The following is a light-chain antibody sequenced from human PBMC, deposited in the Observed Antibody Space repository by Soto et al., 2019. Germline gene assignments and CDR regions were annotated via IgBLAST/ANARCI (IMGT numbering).Light chain of an antibody. CDR1: QSISSW. CDR3: QQYNSYSRT. J-gene: IGKJ1*01. CDR2: KAT. Sequence: DIQMTQSPSTLSASVGDRVTITCRVSQSISSWLAWYQQKPGKAPKLLIYKATSLESGIPSRFSGSGSGTEFTLTISSLQPYDFATYYCQQYNSYSRTFGQGTKVDI. V-gene: IGKV1-5*03.